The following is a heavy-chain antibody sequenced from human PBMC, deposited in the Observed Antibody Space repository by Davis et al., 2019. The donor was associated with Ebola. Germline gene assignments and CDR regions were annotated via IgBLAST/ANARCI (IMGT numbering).Heavy chain of an antibody. J-gene: IGHJ3*02. CDR2: INHSGST. CDR3: ARGYYYDSSDYQDLEAFDI. Sequence: PGGSLRLSCAVYGGSFSGYYWSWIRQPPGKGLEWIGEINHSGSTNYNPSLKSRVTISVDTSKNQFSLKLSSVTAADTAVYYCARGYYYDSSDYQDLEAFDIWGQGTMVTVSS. V-gene: IGHV4-34*01. CDR1: GGSFSGYY. D-gene: IGHD3-22*01.